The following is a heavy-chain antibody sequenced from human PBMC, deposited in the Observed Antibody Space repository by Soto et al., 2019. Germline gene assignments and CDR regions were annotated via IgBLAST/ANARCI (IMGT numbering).Heavy chain of an antibody. V-gene: IGHV5-51*01. CDR1: GYSFTSYW. CDR3: ARHNDYSNYYYYGMDV. J-gene: IGHJ6*02. Sequence: PGESLKISCKGSGYSFTSYWIGWVRQMPGKGQEWMGIIYPGDSDTRYSPSFQGQVTISADKSISTAYLQWSSLKASDTAMYYCARHNDYSNYYYYGMDVWGQGTTVTVSS. CDR2: IYPGDSDT. D-gene: IGHD4-4*01.